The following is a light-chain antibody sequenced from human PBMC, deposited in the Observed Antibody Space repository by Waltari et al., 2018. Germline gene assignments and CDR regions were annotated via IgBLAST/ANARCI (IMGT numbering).Light chain of an antibody. Sequence: DIQITQTPSSLSASVGDRVTITCRASQAISSWLAWYQQIPGEAPKLLIYKASSLKSGVPSRFSGSGSGTDFTLTISSLQSEDFATYYCQQYNSAPPTFGQGTKVEIK. CDR2: KAS. CDR3: QQYNSAPPT. J-gene: IGKJ1*01. CDR1: QAISSW. V-gene: IGKV1-12*01.